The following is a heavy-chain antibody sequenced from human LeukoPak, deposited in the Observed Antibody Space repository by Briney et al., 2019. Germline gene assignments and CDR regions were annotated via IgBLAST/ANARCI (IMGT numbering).Heavy chain of an antibody. CDR1: GFTFSSHA. D-gene: IGHD5-18*01. Sequence: GGSLRLSCAASGFTFSSHAMSWVRQAPGKGLEWVSAISGSGGSTYYADSVKGRFTISRDNSKNTLYLQMNSLRAEDTAVYYCANWGGSYGYSVDYWGQGTLVTVSS. CDR2: ISGSGGST. CDR3: ANWGGSYGYSVDY. V-gene: IGHV3-23*01. J-gene: IGHJ4*02.